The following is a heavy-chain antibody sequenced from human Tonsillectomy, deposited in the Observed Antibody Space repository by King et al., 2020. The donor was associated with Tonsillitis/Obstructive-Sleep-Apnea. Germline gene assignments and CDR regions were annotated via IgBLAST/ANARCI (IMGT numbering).Heavy chain of an antibody. CDR1: GGSISSSSYY. Sequence: QLQESGPGLVKPSETLSLTCTVSGGSISSSSYYWGWIRQPPGKGLEWIGSIYYSGSTYYNPSLKSRVTISVDTSKNQFSLKLSSVTAADTAVYYCARLPGPGVGATRVWVLDIWGKGTMVPVSS. J-gene: IGHJ3*02. D-gene: IGHD1-26*01. V-gene: IGHV4-39*01. CDR2: IYYSGST. CDR3: ARLPGPGVGATRVWVLDI.